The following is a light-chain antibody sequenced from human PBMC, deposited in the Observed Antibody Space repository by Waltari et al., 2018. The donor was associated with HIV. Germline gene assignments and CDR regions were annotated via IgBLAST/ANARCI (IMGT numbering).Light chain of an antibody. CDR1: SSNIGHNY. CDR3: GTWDNSLSAGVL. Sequence: QSVLTLPPSVSAPPGQKVTISCSATSSNIGHNYVSWYQQFPGTAPKLLIYDNNKRPSGIPDRFSASKSGTSATLGITGLQTGDEADYYCGTWDNSLSAGVLFGGGTKLTVL. CDR2: DNN. J-gene: IGLJ2*01. V-gene: IGLV1-51*01.